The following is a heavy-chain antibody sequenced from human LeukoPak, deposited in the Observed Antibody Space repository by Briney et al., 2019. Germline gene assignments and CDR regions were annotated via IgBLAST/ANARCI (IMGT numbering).Heavy chain of an antibody. CDR2: LCDNDGRT. CDR3: AKNGKDNYDMFFDF. J-gene: IGHJ4*02. D-gene: IGHD3-9*01. Sequence: GGSLRLSCVVSGFTFSSYAMSWVRQSPGKGLECVSALCDNDGRTFYADSVKGRFTISRDNSKNTLYLQMTSLRAEDTAIYYCAKNGKDNYDMFFDFWGQGTLVTVSS. V-gene: IGHV3-23*01. CDR1: GFTFSSYA.